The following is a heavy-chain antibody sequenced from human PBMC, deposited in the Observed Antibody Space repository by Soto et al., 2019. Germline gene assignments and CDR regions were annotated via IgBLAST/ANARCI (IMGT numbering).Heavy chain of an antibody. J-gene: IGHJ5*02. D-gene: IGHD2-15*01. V-gene: IGHV4-39*01. CDR3: ARVVVVVAATRWFDP. Sequence: NPSETLSLTCTVSGGSISSSSYYWGWIRQPPGKGLEWIGSIYYSGSTYYNPSLKSRVTIPVDTSKNQFSLKLSSVTAADTAVYYCARVVVVVAATRWFDPWGQGTLVTVSS. CDR2: IYYSGST. CDR1: GGSISSSSYY.